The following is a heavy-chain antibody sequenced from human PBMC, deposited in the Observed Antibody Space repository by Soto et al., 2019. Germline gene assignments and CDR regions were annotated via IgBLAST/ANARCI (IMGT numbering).Heavy chain of an antibody. J-gene: IGHJ2*01. Sequence: QVQLQESGPGLVKPSETLSLTCTVSGGSISSYYWSWIRQPPGKGLEWIGYIYYSGSTNYNPSLKSRVTISVDTSKNQFSLKLSSVTAADTAVYYCARRVKRGDYWYFDLWGRGTLVTVSS. CDR2: IYYSGST. CDR3: ARRVKRGDYWYFDL. D-gene: IGHD2-21*01. V-gene: IGHV4-59*08. CDR1: GGSISSYY.